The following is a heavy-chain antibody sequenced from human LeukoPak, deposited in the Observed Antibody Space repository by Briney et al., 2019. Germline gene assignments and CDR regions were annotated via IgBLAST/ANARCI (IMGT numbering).Heavy chain of an antibody. CDR1: GFTFSSYA. J-gene: IGHJ4*02. CDR3: VKDLSLVVVPAAGFDY. CDR2: ISGSGGST. Sequence: TGGSLRLSCAASGFTFSSYAMSWVRQAPGKGLEWVSAISGSGGSTYYADSVKGRFTISRDNSKNTLYLQMNSLRAEDTAVYYCVKDLSLVVVPAAGFDYWGQGTLVTVSS. V-gene: IGHV3-23*01. D-gene: IGHD2-2*01.